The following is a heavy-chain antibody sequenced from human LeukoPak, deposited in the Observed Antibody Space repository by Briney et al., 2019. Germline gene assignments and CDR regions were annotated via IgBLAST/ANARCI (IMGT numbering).Heavy chain of an antibody. J-gene: IGHJ6*03. Sequence: PGGSLRLSCAASGFTFSTYGMHWVRQAPGKGLEWVAVISYDGSNQYYADSVKGRFTISRDNSKNTLYLQMHSLRAEDAAMYYCAKVSAQFGDYASKYYHYYMDVWGKGTTVTVSS. CDR2: ISYDGSNQ. CDR3: AKVSAQFGDYASKYYHYYMDV. D-gene: IGHD4-17*01. CDR1: GFTFSTYG. V-gene: IGHV3-30*18.